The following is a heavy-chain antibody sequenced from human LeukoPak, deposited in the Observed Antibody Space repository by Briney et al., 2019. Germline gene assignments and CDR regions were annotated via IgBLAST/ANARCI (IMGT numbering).Heavy chain of an antibody. CDR3: AKDRYSYAFEYSDS. V-gene: IGHV3-30*18. D-gene: IGHD5-18*01. CDR1: GFTFSSYG. CDR2: ISNDGSKE. J-gene: IGHJ4*02. Sequence: GGSLRLSCAASGFTFSSYGMHWVRQAPGKGLDWVAVISNDGSKEYYADSVKGRFTISRDNSKNTLSLQVSSLRTEDTAVYYCAKDRYSYAFEYSDSWGQGTLVTVSS.